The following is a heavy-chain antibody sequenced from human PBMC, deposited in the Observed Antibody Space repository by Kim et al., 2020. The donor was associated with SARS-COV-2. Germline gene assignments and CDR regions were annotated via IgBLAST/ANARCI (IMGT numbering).Heavy chain of an antibody. CDR3: TTPWGPSCYD. J-gene: IGHJ4*02. Sequence: GGSLRLSCEASGFTFSNAWMSWVRQAPGKGLEWVGRIRSKTDRGTADYADPVKGSFTISIADTKNTLYLKMHSLKTWDIAVYYCTTPWGPSCYDWGQETLVSVSS. CDR1: GFTFSNAW. D-gene: IGHD2-2*01. V-gene: IGHV3-15*01. CDR2: IRSKTDRGTA.